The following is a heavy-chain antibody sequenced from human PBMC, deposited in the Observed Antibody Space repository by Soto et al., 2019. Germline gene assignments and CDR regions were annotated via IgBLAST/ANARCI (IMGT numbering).Heavy chain of an antibody. J-gene: IGHJ4*02. V-gene: IGHV1-18*01. CDR2: INANNGNT. CDR3: ARDTMTGYLQFDY. D-gene: IGHD3-9*01. CDR1: GYTFTNYG. Sequence: QVPLVQSGAEVKKPGASVKVSCRASGYTFTNYGISWVRQAPGQGLEWMGWINANNGNTNYAQTLQGRVTMTTDTSTSTAYMELRSLRPDDTAVYYCARDTMTGYLQFDYWGQGTLVTVSS.